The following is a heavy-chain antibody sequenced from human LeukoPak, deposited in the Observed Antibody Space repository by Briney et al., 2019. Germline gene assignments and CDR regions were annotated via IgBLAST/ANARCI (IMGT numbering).Heavy chain of an antibody. Sequence: GASVKVSCKASGYTFTCYYMHWVRQAPGQGLEWMGWINPNSGGTNYAQKFQGRVTMTRDTSISTAYMELSRLRSDDTAVYYCASPKRGDCSGGSCYNKYFDYWGQGTLVTVSS. CDR1: GYTFTCYY. V-gene: IGHV1-2*02. CDR3: ASPKRGDCSGGSCYNKYFDY. J-gene: IGHJ4*02. D-gene: IGHD2-15*01. CDR2: INPNSGGT.